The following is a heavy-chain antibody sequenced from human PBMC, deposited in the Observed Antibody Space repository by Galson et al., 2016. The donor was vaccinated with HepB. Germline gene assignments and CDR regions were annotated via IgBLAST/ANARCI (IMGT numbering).Heavy chain of an antibody. D-gene: IGHD3-16*01. CDR1: GLTFSSCW. Sequence: SLRLSCAVSGLTFSSCWMTWVRQAPGKGLEWVANIKQDGSVKNYVDSVKGRFSISRDNAKNSVYLEMNNLRAGDTAVYYCTREESWGRYDYWGQGTLVTVSS. CDR3: TREESWGRYDY. J-gene: IGHJ4*02. CDR2: IKQDGSVK. V-gene: IGHV3-7*01.